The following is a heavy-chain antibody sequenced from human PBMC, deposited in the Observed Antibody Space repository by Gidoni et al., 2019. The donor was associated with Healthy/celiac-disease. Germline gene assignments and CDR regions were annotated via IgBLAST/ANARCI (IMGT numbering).Heavy chain of an antibody. CDR3: ARGIVAGDY. CDR1: GFTFCSYA. D-gene: IGHD1-26*01. V-gene: IGHV3-30-3*01. Sequence: QVQLVESGGGVVQPGRSLRLSWAASGFTFCSYAMHWVRQAPGKGLEWVAVISYDGSNKYYADSVKGRFTISRDNSKNTLYLQMNSLRAEDTAVYYCARGIVAGDYWGQGTLVTVSS. CDR2: ISYDGSNK. J-gene: IGHJ4*02.